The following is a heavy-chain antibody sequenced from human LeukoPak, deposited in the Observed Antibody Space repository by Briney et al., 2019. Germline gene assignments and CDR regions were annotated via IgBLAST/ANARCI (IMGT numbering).Heavy chain of an antibody. CDR3: ARDGMITFGGGSYGMDV. Sequence: GGSLRLSCAASGFTFSSYSMNWVRQAPGKGLEWVSSISSSSSYIYYADSVKGRFTISRDNAKNSLYLQMNSLRAEDTAVYYCARDGMITFGGGSYGMDVWGQGTTVTVSS. CDR1: GFTFSSYS. V-gene: IGHV3-21*01. J-gene: IGHJ6*02. D-gene: IGHD3-16*01. CDR2: ISSSSSYI.